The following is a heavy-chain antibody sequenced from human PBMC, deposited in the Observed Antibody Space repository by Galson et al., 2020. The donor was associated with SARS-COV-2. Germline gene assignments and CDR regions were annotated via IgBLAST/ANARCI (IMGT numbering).Heavy chain of an antibody. CDR1: GGTFSSYA. Sequence: SVKVSCKASGGTFSSYAISWVRLAPGQGLEWMGGIIPILGIANYAQKFQGRVTITADKSTSTAYMELSSLRSEDTAVYYCARAESGYCTNGVCYTTYYYYYMDVWGKGTTVTVSS. J-gene: IGHJ6*03. CDR2: IIPILGIA. D-gene: IGHD2-8*01. CDR3: ARAESGYCTNGVCYTTYYYYYMDV. V-gene: IGHV1-69*10.